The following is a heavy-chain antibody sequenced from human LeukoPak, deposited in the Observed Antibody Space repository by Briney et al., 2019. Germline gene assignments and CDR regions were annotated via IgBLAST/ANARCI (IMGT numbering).Heavy chain of an antibody. CDR2: INSDGSST. Sequence: PGGSLRLSCAASGFTFSSTWMHWVRQAPGKGLVWVSRINSDGSSTIYADSVKGRFTISRDNAKNTLYLQMNILRAEDTAVYYCARDRGTTGTTGYFDYWGQGTLVTVSS. CDR3: ARDRGTTGTTGYFDY. CDR1: GFTFSSTW. D-gene: IGHD1-1*01. J-gene: IGHJ4*02. V-gene: IGHV3-74*01.